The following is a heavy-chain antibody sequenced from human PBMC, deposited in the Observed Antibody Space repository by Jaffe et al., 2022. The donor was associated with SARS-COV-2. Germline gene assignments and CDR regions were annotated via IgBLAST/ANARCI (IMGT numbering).Heavy chain of an antibody. CDR1: GGSISSGSYY. CDR3: ARAGTSITIFGVAPVAFDI. J-gene: IGHJ3*02. V-gene: IGHV4-61*02. CDR2: IYTSGST. D-gene: IGHD3-3*01. Sequence: QVQLQESGPGLVKPSQTLSLTCTVSGGSISSGSYYWSWIRQPAGKGLEWIGRIYTSGSTNYNPSLKSRVTISVDTSKNQFSLKLSSVTAADTAVYYCARAGTSITIFGVAPVAFDIWGQGTMVTVSS.